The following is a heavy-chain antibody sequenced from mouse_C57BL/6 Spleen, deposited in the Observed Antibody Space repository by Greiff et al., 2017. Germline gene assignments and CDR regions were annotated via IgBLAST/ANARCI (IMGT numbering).Heavy chain of an antibody. Sequence: VQLQQSGPELVKPGASVKISCKASGYSFTDYNMNWVKQSNGKSLEWIGVINPNYGTTGYNQKFKGKATLTVDQSSSTAYMQLNSLTSEDSAVYYCAAQLGREDYAMDYWGQGTSVTVSS. J-gene: IGHJ4*01. V-gene: IGHV1-39*01. CDR2: INPNYGTT. CDR1: GYSFTDYN. CDR3: AAQLGREDYAMDY. D-gene: IGHD4-1*02.